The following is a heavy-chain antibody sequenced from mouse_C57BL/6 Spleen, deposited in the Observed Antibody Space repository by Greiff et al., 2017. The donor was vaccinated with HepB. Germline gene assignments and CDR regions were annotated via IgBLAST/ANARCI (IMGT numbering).Heavy chain of an antibody. Sequence: EVQVVESEGGLVQPGRSMKLSCTASGFTFSDYYMAWVRQVPEKGLEWVANINYDGSSTYYLDSLKSRFIISRDNAKNILYLQMSSLKAEDTATYYCARVYDEDYFDYWGQGTTLTVSS. CDR3: ARVYDEDYFDY. J-gene: IGHJ2*01. D-gene: IGHD2-3*01. V-gene: IGHV5-16*01. CDR1: GFTFSDYY. CDR2: INYDGSST.